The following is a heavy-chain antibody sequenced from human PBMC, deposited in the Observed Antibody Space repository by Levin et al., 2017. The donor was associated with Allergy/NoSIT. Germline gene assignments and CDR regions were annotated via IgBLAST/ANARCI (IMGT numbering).Heavy chain of an antibody. CDR1: GYSFTSYW. D-gene: IGHD3-22*01. Sequence: GESLKISCKGSGYSFTSYWIGWVRQMPGKGLEWMGIIYPGDSDTRYSPSFQGQVTISADKSISTAYLQWSSLKASDTAMYYCARRTYYYDSSGYHHDAFDIWGQGTMVTVSS. CDR3: ARRTYYYDSSGYHHDAFDI. J-gene: IGHJ3*02. CDR2: IYPGDSDT. V-gene: IGHV5-51*01.